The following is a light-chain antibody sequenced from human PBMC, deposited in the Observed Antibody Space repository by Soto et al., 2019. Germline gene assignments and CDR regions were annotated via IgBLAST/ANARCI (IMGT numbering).Light chain of an antibody. CDR3: QQYDYLPT. J-gene: IGKJ5*01. CDR1: QDISHL. V-gene: IGKV1-33*01. CDR2: AAS. Sequence: DIQMTQSPSSLSASVGDRVTITCQASQDISHLLNWYQQKPGKAPKLLIYAASNLHTGVPSRFRGSGSGTDFTFTSTMLQPEDIGTYYCQQYDYLPTFGQGTRLEIK.